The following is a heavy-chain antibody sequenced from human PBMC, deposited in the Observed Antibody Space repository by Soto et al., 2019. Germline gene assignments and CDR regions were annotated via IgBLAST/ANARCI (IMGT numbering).Heavy chain of an antibody. CDR2: VSVPSGDT. Sequence: ASVKVSCKASGYNFFSFGISWVRQAPGQGLEWVGWVSVPSGDTSSAQNFQGRVTVTTDTSTSTAYLEVGSLRSDDTAVYYCARTCRSGGSCYLEYWGEGTLVTV. CDR3: ARTCRSGGSCYLEY. CDR1: GYNFFSFG. J-gene: IGHJ4*02. D-gene: IGHD2-15*01. V-gene: IGHV1-18*01.